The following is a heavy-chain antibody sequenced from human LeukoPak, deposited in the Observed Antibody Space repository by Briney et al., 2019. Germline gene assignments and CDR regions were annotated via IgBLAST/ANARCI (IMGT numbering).Heavy chain of an antibody. Sequence: SEPLSLTCIVSGRSISSSTYYWGWTRQPPGKGLERIGSIYYTGSTYYNPSLKSRVTISVDTSENQFSLRLSSVAAADAAVYYCARHVVAYAYGDYWGQGTLVTVSS. D-gene: IGHD2-15*01. V-gene: IGHV4-39*01. CDR2: IYYTGST. CDR1: GRSISSSTYY. J-gene: IGHJ4*02. CDR3: ARHVVAYAYGDY.